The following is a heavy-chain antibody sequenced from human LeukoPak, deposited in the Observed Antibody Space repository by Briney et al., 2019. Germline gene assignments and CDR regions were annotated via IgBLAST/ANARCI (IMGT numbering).Heavy chain of an antibody. V-gene: IGHV1-18*01. CDR3: ARSHMVRGVITLDFDY. CDR2: ISAYNGNT. J-gene: IGHJ4*02. CDR1: GYTFTSYG. Sequence: EASVKVSCKASGYTFTSYGISWVRQAPGQGLEWMGWISAYNGNTNYAQKLQGRVTMTTDTSTSTAYMELRSLRSDDTAVYYCARSHMVRGVITLDFDYWGQGTLVTVSS. D-gene: IGHD3-10*01.